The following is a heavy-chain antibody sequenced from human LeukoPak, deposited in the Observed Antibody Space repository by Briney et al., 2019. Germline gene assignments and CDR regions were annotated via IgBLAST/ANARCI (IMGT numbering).Heavy chain of an antibody. CDR3: AREGEYSNRLDP. V-gene: IGHV4-30-4*08. CDR1: GGSISSGGYY. Sequence: SQTLSLTCTVSGGSISSGGYYWSWIRQPPGKGLEWIGEINHSGSTNYNPSLKSRVTISVDTSKNQFSLKLSSVTAADTAVYYCAREGEYSNRLDPWGQGTLVTVSS. J-gene: IGHJ5*02. CDR2: INHSGST. D-gene: IGHD4-11*01.